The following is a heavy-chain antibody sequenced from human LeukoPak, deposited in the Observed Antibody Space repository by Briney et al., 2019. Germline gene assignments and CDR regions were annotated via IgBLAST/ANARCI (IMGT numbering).Heavy chain of an antibody. CDR3: ARARFLEWLLGDYYYYYGMDV. V-gene: IGHV4-34*01. D-gene: IGHD3-3*01. CDR1: GGSFNGYY. Sequence: SETLSLTCAVYGGSFNGYYWSWIRQPPGKGLEWIGEINHSGSTNYNPFLKSRVTISVDTSKNQFSLKLSSETAADTAVYYCARARFLEWLLGDYYYYYGMDVWGQGTTVTVSS. J-gene: IGHJ6*02. CDR2: INHSGST.